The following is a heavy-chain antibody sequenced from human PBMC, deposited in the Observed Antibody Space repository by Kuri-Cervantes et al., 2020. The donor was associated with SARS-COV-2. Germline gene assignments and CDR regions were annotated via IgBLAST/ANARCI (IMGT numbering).Heavy chain of an antibody. CDR1: GFTFSIYA. Sequence: GESLKISCAPSGFTFSIYAMNWVRQGPRKGLEWVSGISGSGATTYYADSVKGRFTISRDNPKNTLYLQMDSLRADDTAVYYCVKDYYGSGINWIFDSWGQGALVTVSS. CDR3: VKDYYGSGINWIFDS. D-gene: IGHD3-10*01. V-gene: IGHV3-23*01. CDR2: ISGSGATT. J-gene: IGHJ4*02.